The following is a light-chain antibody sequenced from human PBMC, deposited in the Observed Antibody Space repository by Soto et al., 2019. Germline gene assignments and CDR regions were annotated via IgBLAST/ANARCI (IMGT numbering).Light chain of an antibody. CDR3: QQSYNTPRT. V-gene: IGKV1-39*01. CDR1: QSISRY. Sequence: DIQMTQSPSSLSASVGDRVTITCRTSQSISRYLNWYQHKLGTAPKLLIHGSFKLQSGVPSRFSGSGSGTDFTLTISSLHPEDFATYYGQQSYNTPRTFGLGTKVDIK. J-gene: IGKJ1*01. CDR2: GSF.